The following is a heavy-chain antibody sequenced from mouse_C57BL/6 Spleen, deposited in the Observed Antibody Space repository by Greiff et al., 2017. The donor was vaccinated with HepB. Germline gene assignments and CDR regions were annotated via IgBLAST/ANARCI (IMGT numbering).Heavy chain of an antibody. J-gene: IGHJ2*01. D-gene: IGHD1-1*01. CDR3: ARGISYYGSSYGYFDY. Sequence: DVMLVESGGGLVKPGGSLKLSCAASGFTFSSYAMSWVRQTPEKRLEWVATISDGGSYTYYPDNVKGRFTISRDNAKNNLYLQMSHLKSEDTAMYYCARGISYYGSSYGYFDYWGQGTTLTVSS. V-gene: IGHV5-4*03. CDR2: ISDGGSYT. CDR1: GFTFSSYA.